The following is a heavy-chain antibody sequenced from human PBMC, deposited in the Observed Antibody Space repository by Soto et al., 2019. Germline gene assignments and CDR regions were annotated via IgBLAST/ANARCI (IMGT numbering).Heavy chain of an antibody. CDR1: GFTFSSYA. D-gene: IGHD6-19*01. V-gene: IGHV3-23*01. CDR2: ISGSGGST. Sequence: GGSLRLSCAASGFTFSSYAMSWVRQAPGKGLEWVSAISGSGGSTYYADSVKGRFTISRDNSKNTLYLQMNSLRAEDTAVYYCAKGFSSGWSRGYYYYGMDVWGQGTTVTVSS. J-gene: IGHJ6*02. CDR3: AKGFSSGWSRGYYYYGMDV.